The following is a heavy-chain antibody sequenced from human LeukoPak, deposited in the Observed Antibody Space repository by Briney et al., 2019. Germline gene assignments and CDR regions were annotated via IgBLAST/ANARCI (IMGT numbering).Heavy chain of an antibody. CDR2: ISYDGYTE. D-gene: IGHD5-24*01. V-gene: IGHV3-30-3*01. CDR1: GFPFSSYS. J-gene: IGHJ4*02. CDR3: AGPSTNYPYLYYFDY. Sequence: GGSLRLSCAASGFPFSSYSMHWVRQAPGKGLEWVGVISYDGYTENYADSVKGRFTISRDNSKNTLHLQMNSLRTEDTAVYFCAGPSTNYPYLYYFDYWGQGTLVTVSS.